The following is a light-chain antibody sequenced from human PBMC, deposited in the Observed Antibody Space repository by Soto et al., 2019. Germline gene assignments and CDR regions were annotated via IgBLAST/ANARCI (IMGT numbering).Light chain of an antibody. CDR2: GAS. CDR1: ESVSSN. V-gene: IGKV3-15*01. CDR3: QQYNKWPLT. Sequence: EIVMTQSPATLSVSQGERATLSCRASESVSSNLAWYQQKPGQHPRRLIYGASTRATGIPARFSGSGSGTEFTLTISSLQSEDFAVYYCQQYNKWPLTFGGGTKVEIK. J-gene: IGKJ4*01.